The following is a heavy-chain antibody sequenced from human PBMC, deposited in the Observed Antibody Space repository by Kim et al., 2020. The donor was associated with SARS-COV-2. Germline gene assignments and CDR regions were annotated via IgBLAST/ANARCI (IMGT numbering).Heavy chain of an antibody. V-gene: IGHV4-59*01. Sequence: SETLSLTCTVSGGSISSYYWSWIRQPPGKGLEWIGYIYYSGSTNYNPSLKSRVTISVDTSKNQFSLKLSSVTAADTAVYYYARDRVVYGSGSYYTNWFDPWGQGTLVTVSS. CDR2: IYYSGST. D-gene: IGHD3-10*01. J-gene: IGHJ5*02. CDR3: ARDRVVYGSGSYYTNWFDP. CDR1: GGSISSYY.